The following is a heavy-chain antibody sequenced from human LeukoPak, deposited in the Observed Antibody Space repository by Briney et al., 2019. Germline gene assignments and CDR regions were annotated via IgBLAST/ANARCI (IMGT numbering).Heavy chain of an antibody. Sequence: SQTLSLTCTVSGGSISSGDYYWSWIRQPPGKGLEWIGYIYYSGSTYYNPSLKSRVTISVDTSKNQFSLKLSSVTAADTAMYYCARRPRNSGSDDGPSGLDYWGQGTLVTVSS. V-gene: IGHV4-30-4*01. CDR2: IYYSGST. CDR1: GGSISSGDYY. CDR3: ARRPRNSGSDDGPSGLDY. J-gene: IGHJ4*02. D-gene: IGHD1-26*01.